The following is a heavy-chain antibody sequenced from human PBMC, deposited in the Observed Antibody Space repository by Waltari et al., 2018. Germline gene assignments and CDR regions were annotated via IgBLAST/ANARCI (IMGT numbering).Heavy chain of an antibody. CDR3: AEGTKWNADAFDI. V-gene: IGHV1-2*06. Sequence: QVQLVQSGAEVKKPGSSVKVSCKASGGTFSSYAISWVRQAPGQGLEWMGLINLSSGGTNYAQKFQGRVTMTRDTAISTAYMEMSRRRSDDTAVYYCAEGTKWNADAFDIWGQGTMVTVSS. CDR1: GGTFSSYA. D-gene: IGHD1-1*01. CDR2: INLSSGGT. J-gene: IGHJ3*02.